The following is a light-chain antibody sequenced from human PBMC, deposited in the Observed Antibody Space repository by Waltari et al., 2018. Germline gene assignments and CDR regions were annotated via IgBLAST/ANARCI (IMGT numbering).Light chain of an antibody. CDR3: ALYIGSGIWV. J-gene: IGLJ3*02. V-gene: IGLV8-61*01. CDR2: KAN. Sequence: QTVVTQAPSLSLSPGGTVTLPCAWSSGSLSTTSYAPCYQQTPGPAPRSPVYKANARSSGVPDRFSGSILGNTAALTIAGAQADDDADYCCALYIGSGIWVFGGGTRLTVL. CDR1: SGSLSTTSY.